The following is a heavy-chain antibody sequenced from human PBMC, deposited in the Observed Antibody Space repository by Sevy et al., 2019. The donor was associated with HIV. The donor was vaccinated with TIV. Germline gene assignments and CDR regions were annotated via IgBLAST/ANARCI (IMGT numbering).Heavy chain of an antibody. D-gene: IGHD3-22*01. J-gene: IGHJ5*02. CDR3: AKEGYYYDSRSSDWFDP. CDR1: GFNFSPYA. CDR2: VSSDGTTR. Sequence: GGSLRLSCAASGFNFSPYAMHWVRQGPGKGLEWVATVSSDGTTRSYVDSIKGRFSLSRDNSKNTFYLQMNNLTPEDTAVYYCAKEGYYYDSRSSDWFDPWGPGALVTVSS. V-gene: IGHV3-30*18.